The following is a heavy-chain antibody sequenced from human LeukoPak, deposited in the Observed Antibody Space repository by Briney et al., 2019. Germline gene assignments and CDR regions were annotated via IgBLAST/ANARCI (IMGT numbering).Heavy chain of an antibody. D-gene: IGHD2-15*01. J-gene: IGHJ5*02. V-gene: IGHV4-34*01. CDR1: GGSFSGYY. CDR2: INHSGST. Sequence: KPSETLSLTCAVYGGSFSGYYWSWIRQPPGKGLEWIGEINHSGSTNYNPSLKSRVTISVDTSKNQFSPKLSSVTAADTAVYYCARVAGGGGWFDPWGQGTLVTVSS. CDR3: ARVAGGGGWFDP.